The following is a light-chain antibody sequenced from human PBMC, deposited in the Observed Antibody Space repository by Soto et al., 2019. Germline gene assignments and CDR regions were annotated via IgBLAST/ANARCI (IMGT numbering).Light chain of an antibody. CDR3: NSYGSTSTRYV. V-gene: IGLV2-14*01. Sequence: QSALTQPASVSGSPGQSITISCTGTSSDGGGYNYVSWYQQHPGKAPKLMIYEVSNRPSGVSNRFSGSKSGNTASLTISGLQAEDEADYFCNSYGSTSTRYVFGTGTKLTVL. J-gene: IGLJ1*01. CDR2: EVS. CDR1: SSDGGGYNY.